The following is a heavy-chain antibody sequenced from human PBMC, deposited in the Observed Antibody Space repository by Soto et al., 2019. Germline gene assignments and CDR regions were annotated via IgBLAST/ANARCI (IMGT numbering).Heavy chain of an antibody. V-gene: IGHV1-46*03. CDR1: GYTSTSYY. J-gene: IGHJ2*01. CDR2: INPSGGST. Sequence: ASVKVSCKASGYTSTSYYMHWVRQAPGQGLEWMGIINPSGGSTSYAQKFQGRVTMTRDTSTSTVYMELSSLRSEDTAVYYCARVLSTQWYFDLWARGTLVTVSS. CDR3: ARVLSTQWYFDL.